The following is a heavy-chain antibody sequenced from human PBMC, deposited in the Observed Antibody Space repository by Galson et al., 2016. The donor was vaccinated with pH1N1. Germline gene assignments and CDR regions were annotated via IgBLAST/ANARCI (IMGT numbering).Heavy chain of an antibody. V-gene: IGHV3-30*18. J-gene: IGHJ4*02. CDR2: IWFDGSNK. D-gene: IGHD4-17*01. Sequence: SLRLSCAVSGFTFRNYGMHWVRQAPGKGLEWVAVIWFDGSNKYYADSVKGRCTVSRDNSKNTLYLQMNSLRPEDTAMYYCAKDPGGGAVTMFYFDYWGQGTLVTVSS. CDR3: AKDPGGGAVTMFYFDY. CDR1: GFTFRNYG.